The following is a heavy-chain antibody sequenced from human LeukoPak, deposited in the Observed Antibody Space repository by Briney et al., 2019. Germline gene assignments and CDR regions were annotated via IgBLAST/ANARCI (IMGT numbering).Heavy chain of an antibody. Sequence: ASVKVSCKASGYTFTSYGISWVRQAPGQGLEWMGWISAYNGNTNYAQKLQGRVTMTTDTSTSTAYMGLRSLRSDDTAVYYCASAKPRGSYSNHAFDIWGEGTMVTVSS. CDR1: GYTFTSYG. J-gene: IGHJ3*02. CDR2: ISAYNGNT. CDR3: ASAKPRGSYSNHAFDI. V-gene: IGHV1-18*01. D-gene: IGHD1-26*01.